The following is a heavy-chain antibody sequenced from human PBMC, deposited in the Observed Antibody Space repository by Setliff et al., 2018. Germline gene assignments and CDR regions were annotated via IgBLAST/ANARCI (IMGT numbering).Heavy chain of an antibody. Sequence: SETLSLTCTVSGDSLSNAPYYWNWIRHLPGKGLDWIGYIFYSGTTHYNPSLESRVSFSIDTSKSQFSLKLSSMTAADTALYYCARNPDFLQYSFDLWGRGTLVTVSS. CDR1: GDSLSNAPYY. J-gene: IGHJ2*01. CDR3: ARNPDFLQYSFDL. D-gene: IGHD5-12*01. CDR2: IFYSGTT. V-gene: IGHV4-30-4*01.